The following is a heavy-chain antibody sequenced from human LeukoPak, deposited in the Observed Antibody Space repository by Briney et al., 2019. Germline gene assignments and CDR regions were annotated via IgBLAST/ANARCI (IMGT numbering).Heavy chain of an antibody. V-gene: IGHV3-48*01. D-gene: IGHD6-13*01. CDR1: GFTFSSYS. Sequence: GGSLRLSCAASGFTFSSYSMNWVRQAPGKGLEWVSYVSSSSSTIYYADSVKGRFTISRDNSKNTLYLQMNSLRAEDTAVYYCARGGAAAGNPHFDYWGQGTLVTVSS. J-gene: IGHJ4*02. CDR3: ARGGAAAGNPHFDY. CDR2: VSSSSSTI.